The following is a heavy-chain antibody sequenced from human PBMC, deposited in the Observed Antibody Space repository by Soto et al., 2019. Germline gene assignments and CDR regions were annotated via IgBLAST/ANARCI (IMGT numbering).Heavy chain of an antibody. D-gene: IGHD2-2*01. CDR1: GFTFSSYG. Sequence: QVQLVESGGGVVQPGRSLRLSCAASGFTFSSYGMHWVRQAPGKGLVWVAVISYDGSNKYYADSVKGRFTISRDNSKNTLYLQMNSLRAEDTAVYYCAKAVGYCSSSSCRDYYYYYGMDVWGQGTTVTVSS. CDR3: AKAVGYCSSSSCRDYYYYYGMDV. V-gene: IGHV3-30*18. CDR2: ISYDGSNK. J-gene: IGHJ6*02.